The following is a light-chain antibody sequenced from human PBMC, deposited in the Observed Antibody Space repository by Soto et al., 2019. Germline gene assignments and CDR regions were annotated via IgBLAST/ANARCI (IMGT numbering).Light chain of an antibody. Sequence: QSVLTQPPSASATPGQTVTISCSGRYSNIGSNFVSWYQRLPGTAPKLLIYSINQRPSGVPDRFSGSKSGTSASLTISGLQSEDEADYFCSSWDDSLDGQVFGGGTKVTVL. J-gene: IGLJ3*02. CDR1: YSNIGSNF. CDR2: SIN. CDR3: SSWDDSLDGQV. V-gene: IGLV1-44*01.